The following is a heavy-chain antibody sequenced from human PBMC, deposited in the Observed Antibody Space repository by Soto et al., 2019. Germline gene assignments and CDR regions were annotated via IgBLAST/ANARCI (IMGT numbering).Heavy chain of an antibody. CDR3: ARSSQSTVTTFAY. J-gene: IGHJ1*01. CDR2: IYYSGST. Sequence: PSETLSLTCTVSGGSISSGGYYWSWIRQHPGKGLEWIGYIYYSGSTYYNPSLKSRVTISVDTSKNQFSLKLSSVTAADPALYYCARSSQSTVTTFAYWGQGTLVTVSS. D-gene: IGHD4-17*01. CDR1: GGSISSGGYY. V-gene: IGHV4-31*03.